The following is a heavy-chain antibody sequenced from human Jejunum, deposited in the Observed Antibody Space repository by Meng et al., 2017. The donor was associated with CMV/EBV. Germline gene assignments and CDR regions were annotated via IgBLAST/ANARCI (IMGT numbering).Heavy chain of an antibody. J-gene: IGHJ4*02. V-gene: IGHV7-4-1*02. D-gene: IGHD1-26*01. CDR2: INSNTGNP. CDR3: VRDVYLGGATLFDY. Sequence: QVQLVQSGSELKQPGASVKVSCKASGYTFASYAMNWVRQAPGQGLEWMGRINSNTGNPTYAQGFTGRFVFSLDTSVSTAYLQISSLKAEDTAVYYCVRDVYLGGATLFDYWGQGTLVTVSS. CDR1: GYTFASYA.